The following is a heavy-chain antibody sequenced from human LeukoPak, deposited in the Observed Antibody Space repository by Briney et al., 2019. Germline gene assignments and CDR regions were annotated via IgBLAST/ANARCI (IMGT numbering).Heavy chain of an antibody. Sequence: GGSLRLSCAASGFTFSDYAMHWVRQAPGKGLEWVAVISKDGSDKYYPGSVRGRFTISRDSSKNTIYLQMDSLRAEDTAIYYCARDYWWNYDYWGQGTLVTVTS. J-gene: IGHJ4*02. D-gene: IGHD1-7*01. V-gene: IGHV3-30-3*01. CDR2: ISKDGSDK. CDR1: GFTFSDYA. CDR3: ARDYWWNYDY.